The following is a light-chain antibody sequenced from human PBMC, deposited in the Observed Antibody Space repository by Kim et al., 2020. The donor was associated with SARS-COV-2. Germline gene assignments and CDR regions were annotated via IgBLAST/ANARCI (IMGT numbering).Light chain of an antibody. CDR2: DTS. CDR1: QSLSTSY. Sequence: IVLTQSPGTQSLFPGERAILSCRASQSLSTSYLAWYQQKPGQAPRLLMYDTSKRAAGVPDRFSGSGSGTQFTLTISRLEPEDFAVYFCLQYDTSLAFGGGTQVDIK. V-gene: IGKV3-20*01. CDR3: LQYDTSLA. J-gene: IGKJ4*01.